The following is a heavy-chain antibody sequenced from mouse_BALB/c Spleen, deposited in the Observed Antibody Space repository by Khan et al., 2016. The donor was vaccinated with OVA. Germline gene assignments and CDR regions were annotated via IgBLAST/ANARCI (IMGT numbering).Heavy chain of an antibody. CDR3: ARSNYYGRSLYALDY. Sequence: DMVKPGASVKLSCKASGYTFTSYWINWIKQRPGQGLEWIGRIAPGSGSTNYNEMFKGKATLTVDTSSSTAYSQLSSLSSEDSAVYCGARSNYYGRSLYALDYWGQGTSVTVSS. V-gene: IGHV1S41*01. CDR1: GYTFTSYW. CDR2: IAPGSGST. D-gene: IGHD1-1*01. J-gene: IGHJ4*01.